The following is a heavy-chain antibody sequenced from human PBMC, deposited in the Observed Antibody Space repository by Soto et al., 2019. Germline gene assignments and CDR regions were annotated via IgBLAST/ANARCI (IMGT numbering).Heavy chain of an antibody. Sequence: PSETLSLTCTVSGGSISSYYWSWIRQPPGRGLEWIGYIYYSGSTNYNPSLKSRVTISVDTSKNQFSLKLSSVTAADTAVYYCARGTAVSPRIGGRLGGHFDYWGQGTLVTVSS. CDR3: ARGTAVSPRIGGRLGGHFDY. J-gene: IGHJ4*02. CDR2: IYYSGST. CDR1: GGSISSYY. V-gene: IGHV4-59*01. D-gene: IGHD6-19*01.